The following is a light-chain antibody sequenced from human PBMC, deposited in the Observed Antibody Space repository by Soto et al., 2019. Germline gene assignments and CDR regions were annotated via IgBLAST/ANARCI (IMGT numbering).Light chain of an antibody. V-gene: IGKV3-20*01. CDR1: QSVRSSY. CDR3: QQYGSSPGT. Sequence: EIVLTQSPGTLSLSPGERATLSCRASQSVRSSYLAWYQQKPGQAPRLLIYGASSRATGIPERFSGSGSGTYTPLTIRRLQPEYFAVYYCQQYGSSPGTFGQGTKVEIK. CDR2: GAS. J-gene: IGKJ1*01.